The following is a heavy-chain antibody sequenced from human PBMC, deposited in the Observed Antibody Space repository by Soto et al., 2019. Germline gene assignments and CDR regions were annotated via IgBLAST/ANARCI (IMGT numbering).Heavy chain of an antibody. CDR2: ISSSSDYI. CDR3: ARARVYATGPLDF. Sequence: GGSLRLSCAASGFTFTSYTMNWFRQAPGKGLEWVSSISSSSDYIYYADSMKGRVTISRDNAKNSLFLDMNSLTGEDTAVYYCARARVYATGPLDFWGQGXLVTVYS. J-gene: IGHJ4*02. D-gene: IGHD6-13*01. CDR1: GFTFTSYT. V-gene: IGHV3-21*06.